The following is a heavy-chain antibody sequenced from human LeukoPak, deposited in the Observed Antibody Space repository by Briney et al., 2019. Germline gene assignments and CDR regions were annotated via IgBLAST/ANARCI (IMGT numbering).Heavy chain of an antibody. J-gene: IGHJ4*02. D-gene: IGHD5-24*01. Sequence: GGSLRLSCAASGFTFSSYAMHWVRQATGKGLEWVAVISHDGSNKYYADSVKGRFTISRDNSKNTLYLQMNSLRAEDTAVYYCAQPPVEGQGYWGQGTLVTVSS. CDR2: ISHDGSNK. CDR1: GFTFSSYA. V-gene: IGHV3-30*01. CDR3: AQPPVEGQGY.